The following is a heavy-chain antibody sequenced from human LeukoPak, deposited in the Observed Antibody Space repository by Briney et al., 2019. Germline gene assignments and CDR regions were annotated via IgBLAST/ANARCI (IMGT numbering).Heavy chain of an antibody. D-gene: IGHD3-3*01. Sequence: GASVKVSCKASGGTFSSYAMSWVRQAPGKGLEWVSAISGSGGSTYYADSVKGRFTISRDNSKNTLYLQMNSLRAEDTAVYYCAKARRDFDFDYWGQGTLVTVSS. CDR2: ISGSGGST. CDR3: AKARRDFDFDY. J-gene: IGHJ4*02. V-gene: IGHV3-23*01. CDR1: GGTFSSYA.